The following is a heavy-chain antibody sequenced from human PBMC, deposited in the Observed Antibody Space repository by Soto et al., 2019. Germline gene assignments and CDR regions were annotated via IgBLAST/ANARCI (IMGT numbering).Heavy chain of an antibody. J-gene: IGHJ4*02. CDR1: GGSISSGDYY. CDR2: IYYSGST. V-gene: IGHV4-30-4*01. Sequence: PSETLSLTCTVSGGSISSGDYYWSWIRQPPGKGLEWIGYIYYSGSTYYNPSLKSRVTISVDTSKNQFSLKPSSVTAADTAVYYCARAPSGATTFFDYWGQGTLVTVSS. CDR3: ARAPSGATTFFDY. D-gene: IGHD1-26*01.